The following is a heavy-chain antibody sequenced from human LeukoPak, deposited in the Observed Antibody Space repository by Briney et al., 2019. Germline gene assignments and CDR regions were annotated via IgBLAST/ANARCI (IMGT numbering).Heavy chain of an antibody. CDR1: GFTFSSYA. V-gene: IGHV3-30-3*01. CDR3: ARGNDYSNYGVVY. Sequence: PGGSLRLSCAASGFTFSSYAMHWVRQAPGKGLEWVAVISYDGSNKYYADSVKGRFTISRDNSKNTLYLQMNSLRAEDTAVYYCARGNDYSNYGVVYWGQGTLVTVSS. CDR2: ISYDGSNK. D-gene: IGHD4-11*01. J-gene: IGHJ4*02.